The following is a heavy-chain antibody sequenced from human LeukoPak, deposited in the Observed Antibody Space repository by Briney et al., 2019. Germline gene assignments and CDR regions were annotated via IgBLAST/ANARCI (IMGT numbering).Heavy chain of an antibody. J-gene: IGHJ3*01. CDR2: FTAATT. CDR3: CRPMTALPVRGAFDL. Sequence: GASVKVSCKASGYTFTSYYMHWVRQAPGQGLEWMGRFTAATTSYAKHLQDRVSMSTDTATNTAYLEVRSLTSDDTAVYYCCRPMTALPVRGAFDLWGQGTMVTVAS. CDR1: GYTFTSYY. D-gene: IGHD3-22*01. V-gene: IGHV1-18*04.